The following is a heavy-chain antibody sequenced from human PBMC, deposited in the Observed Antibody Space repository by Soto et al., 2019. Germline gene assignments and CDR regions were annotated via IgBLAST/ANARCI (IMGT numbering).Heavy chain of an antibody. CDR2: ISGSGGST. CDR1: GFTFSSYA. V-gene: IGHV3-23*01. Sequence: QSGGSLRLSCAASGFTFSSYAMSWVRQAPGKGLEWVSAISGSGGSTYYADSVKGRFTISRDKSKNTLYLQMNSLRAEDTAVYYCAKVDYDILTGYLGYWGQGTLVTVSS. D-gene: IGHD3-9*01. J-gene: IGHJ4*02. CDR3: AKVDYDILTGYLGY.